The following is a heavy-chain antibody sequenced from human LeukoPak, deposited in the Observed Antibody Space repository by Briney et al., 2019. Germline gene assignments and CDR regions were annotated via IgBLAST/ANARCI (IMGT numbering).Heavy chain of an antibody. CDR3: ASGPYSSSQPYYYYMDV. CDR2: ISYDGSNK. J-gene: IGHJ6*03. D-gene: IGHD6-6*01. Sequence: PGRSLRLSCAASGFTFSSYAMHWVRQAPGKGLEWVAVISYDGSNKYYADSVKGRFTISRDNSKNTLYLQMNSLRAEDTAVYYCASGPYSSSQPYYYYMDVWGKGTTVTVSS. CDR1: GFTFSSYA. V-gene: IGHV3-30*04.